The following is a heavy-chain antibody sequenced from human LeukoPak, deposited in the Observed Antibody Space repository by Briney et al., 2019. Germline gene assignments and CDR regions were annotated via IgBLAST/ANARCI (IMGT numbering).Heavy chain of an antibody. CDR2: INHSGST. Sequence: PSETLSLTCAVYGGSFSGYYWSWIRQPPGKGLEWIGEINHSGSTNYNPSLKSRVTISVDTSKNQFSLKLSSVTAADTAVYYCAGGVVVPAAIIGRNYFDYWGQGPLVTVSS. D-gene: IGHD2-2*01. CDR1: GGSFSGYY. V-gene: IGHV4-34*01. CDR3: AGGVVVPAAIIGRNYFDY. J-gene: IGHJ4*02.